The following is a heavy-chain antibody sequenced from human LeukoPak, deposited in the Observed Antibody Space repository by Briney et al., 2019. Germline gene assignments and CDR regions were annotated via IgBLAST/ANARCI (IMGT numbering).Heavy chain of an antibody. CDR3: ARVGNMGAYDY. Sequence: PSETLSLTCTVSGGSISSYYWSWIRQPPGKGLEWIGSIYYSGSAYYNPSLKSRVTISVDTSKNQFSLNLSSVTAADTAVYYCARVGNMGAYDYWGQGTLVTVSS. J-gene: IGHJ4*02. CDR2: IYYSGSA. CDR1: GGSISSYY. V-gene: IGHV4-39*07. D-gene: IGHD1-26*01.